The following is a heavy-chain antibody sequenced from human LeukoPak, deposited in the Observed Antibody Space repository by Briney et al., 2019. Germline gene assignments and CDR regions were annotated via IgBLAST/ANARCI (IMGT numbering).Heavy chain of an antibody. V-gene: IGHV3-66*01. CDR3: ASPGGPTIGGLVY. Sequence: GGSLRLSCTASGFTVRSNYMTWVRQAPGKGLEWVSIIYSGGYTYYADSVKGRFTISRDNSKNTLHLQINSLSADDMAVYYCASPGGPTIGGLVYWGQGTLVTVSS. CDR1: GFTVRSNY. CDR2: IYSGGYT. D-gene: IGHD3-10*01. J-gene: IGHJ4*02.